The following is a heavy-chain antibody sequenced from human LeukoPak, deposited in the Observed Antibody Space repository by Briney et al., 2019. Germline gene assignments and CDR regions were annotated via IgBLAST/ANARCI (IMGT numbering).Heavy chain of an antibody. V-gene: IGHV4-34*01. Sequence: SETLSLTCAVYGGSFSGYYWSWIRQPPGKGLEWIGEINHSGSTNYNPSLKSRVTISVDTSKNQFSLKLSSVTAADTAVYYCARPPIESGRNDSDYWGQRTLLTVPS. CDR3: ARPPIESGRNDSDY. CDR2: INHSGST. J-gene: IGHJ4*02. CDR1: GGSFSGYY. D-gene: IGHD1-26*01.